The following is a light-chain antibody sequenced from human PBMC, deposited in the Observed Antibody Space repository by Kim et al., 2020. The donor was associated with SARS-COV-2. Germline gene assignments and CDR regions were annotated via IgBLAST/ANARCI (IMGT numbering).Light chain of an antibody. Sequence: DIVMTQFPDSLAVSLGERATINCKSSQSLLYDSNGMDYLAWYQQKPGQPPRLLIYWASFRHSGVPDRFSGSGSGTDFTLTISSLQAEDVALYYCHQYFDAPRTFGQGTKVEIK. CDR3: HQYFDAPRT. V-gene: IGKV4-1*01. CDR2: WAS. CDR1: QSLLYDSNGMDY. J-gene: IGKJ1*01.